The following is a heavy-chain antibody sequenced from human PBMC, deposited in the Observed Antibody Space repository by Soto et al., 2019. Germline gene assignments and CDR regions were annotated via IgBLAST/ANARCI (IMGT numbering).Heavy chain of an antibody. J-gene: IGHJ5*02. V-gene: IGHV2-5*02. CDR1: GFSLSTSGVG. CDR3: AHSASYYEILTGYPKVKNWFDP. CDR2: IYWDDDK. Sequence: ASGPTLVNPTQTLTLTCTFSGFSLSTSGVGVGWIRQPPGKALEWLALIYWDDDKRYSPSLKSRLTITKDTSKNQVVLTMTNMDPVDTATYYCAHSASYYEILTGYPKVKNWFDPWGQGTLVTVSS. D-gene: IGHD3-9*01.